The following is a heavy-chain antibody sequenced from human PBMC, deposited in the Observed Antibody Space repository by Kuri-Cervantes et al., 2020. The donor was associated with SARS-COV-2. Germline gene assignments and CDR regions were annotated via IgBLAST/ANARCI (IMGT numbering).Heavy chain of an antibody. J-gene: IGHJ4*02. CDR2: IYHSGST. D-gene: IGHD2-15*01. CDR3: ARGWGGLVGPIDY. Sequence: SETLSLTCAVSGYSISSGYYWGWIRQPPGKGLEWIGSIYHSGSTYYNPSLKSRVTISVDTSKNQFSLKLSSVTAADTAVYYCARGWGGLVGPIDYWGQGTLVTVSS. CDR1: GYSISSGYY. V-gene: IGHV4-38-2*01.